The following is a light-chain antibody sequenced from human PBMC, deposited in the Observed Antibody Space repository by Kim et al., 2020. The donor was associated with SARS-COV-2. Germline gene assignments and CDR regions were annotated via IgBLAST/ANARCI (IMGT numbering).Light chain of an antibody. J-gene: IGLJ3*02. Sequence: SYELTQPLSVSVALGQTARITCGGNNIGSKNVHWYQQKPGQAPVLVIYRYSNRPSGIPERFSGSNSGNTATLTISRAQAGDEADYYCQVWDSSTAWVFGGGTQLTVL. CDR1: NIGSKN. CDR3: QVWDSSTAWV. V-gene: IGLV3-9*01. CDR2: RYS.